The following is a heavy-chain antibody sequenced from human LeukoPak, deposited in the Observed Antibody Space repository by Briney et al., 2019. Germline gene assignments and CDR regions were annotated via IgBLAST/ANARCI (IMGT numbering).Heavy chain of an antibody. CDR3: ARDGVVVVAATWGDDAFDI. Sequence: PGGSLRLSCAASGFTFSSYGMDWVRQAPGKGLEWVVVIWYDGSNKYYAASVKGRFTISRDNSKSTLYLQMNSLRAEDTAVYYCARDGVVVVAATWGDDAFDIWGQGTMVTVSS. V-gene: IGHV3-33*01. CDR1: GFTFSSYG. J-gene: IGHJ3*02. CDR2: IWYDGSNK. D-gene: IGHD2-15*01.